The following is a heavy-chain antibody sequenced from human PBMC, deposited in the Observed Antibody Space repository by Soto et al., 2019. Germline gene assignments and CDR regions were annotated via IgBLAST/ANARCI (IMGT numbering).Heavy chain of an antibody. D-gene: IGHD3-3*01. CDR2: IDWDDDK. J-gene: IGHJ4*02. CDR3: ARISGCSIFGVVPFDY. Sequence: GSGPTLVNPTQTLTLTCSFSGFSLTTSEMCVNWIRQPPGKALEWLARIDWDDDKYYSTSLKTRLTISRDTSKNQVVLTMTNMEPVDTATYYCARISGCSIFGVVPFDYWGQGILVTVSS. V-gene: IGHV2-70*11. CDR1: GFSLTTSEMC.